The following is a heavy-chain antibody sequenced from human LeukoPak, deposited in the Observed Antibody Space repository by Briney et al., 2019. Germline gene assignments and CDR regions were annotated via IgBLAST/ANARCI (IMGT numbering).Heavy chain of an antibody. V-gene: IGHV3-53*01. CDR3: ASMSLDYFDY. CDR1: GFTVSSNY. D-gene: IGHD5/OR15-5a*01. Sequence: PGGSLRLSCAASGFTVSSNYMSWVRQAPGKGLEWVSVIYSGGSTYYADSVEGRFTISRDNSKNTLYLQMNSLRAEDTAVYYCASMSLDYFDYWGQGTLVTVSS. J-gene: IGHJ4*02. CDR2: IYSGGST.